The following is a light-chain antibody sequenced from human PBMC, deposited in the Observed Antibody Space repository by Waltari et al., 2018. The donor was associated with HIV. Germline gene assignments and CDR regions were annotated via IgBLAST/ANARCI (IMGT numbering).Light chain of an antibody. Sequence: DIQMTQSLSTLSASMGARVSITCRARQSISNLLAWYQQKPGQAPNLLMYRASTLESGVPARFSGSGSGTEFTRTINNLQPDDFATYYCQQYSALPGTFGQGAKVEIK. J-gene: IGKJ1*01. CDR1: QSISNL. V-gene: IGKV1-5*03. CDR3: QQYSALPGT. CDR2: RAS.